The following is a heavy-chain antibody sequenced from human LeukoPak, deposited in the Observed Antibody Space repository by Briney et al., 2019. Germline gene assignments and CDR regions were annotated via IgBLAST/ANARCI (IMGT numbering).Heavy chain of an antibody. CDR1: GGSICSYY. Sequence: SETLSLTCTVSGGSICSYYWSWIRQPPGKGLEWIGYIYYSGSTNYSPSLKSRVTISVDTSKNQFSLKLSSVTAADTAVYYCARMDFRIHTGSAFDIWGQGTMVTVSS. CDR2: IYYSGST. CDR3: ARMDFRIHTGSAFDI. D-gene: IGHD1-26*01. V-gene: IGHV4-59*01. J-gene: IGHJ3*02.